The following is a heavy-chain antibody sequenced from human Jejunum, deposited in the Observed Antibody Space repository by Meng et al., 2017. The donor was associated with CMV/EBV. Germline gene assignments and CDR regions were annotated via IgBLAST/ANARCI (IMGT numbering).Heavy chain of an antibody. D-gene: IGHD4-17*01. CDR1: GYSVSSTYY. CDR2: ISQSGYI. Sequence: VVSGYSVSSTYYWGWVRRPPGRGLEWVGSISQSGYICYSPSLKSRVTISLDTSKNQFSLRLTSVTAADTALYYCARSPPQTTVFTGWGQGTLVTVSS. CDR3: ARSPPQTTVFTG. J-gene: IGHJ4*02. V-gene: IGHV4-38-2*01.